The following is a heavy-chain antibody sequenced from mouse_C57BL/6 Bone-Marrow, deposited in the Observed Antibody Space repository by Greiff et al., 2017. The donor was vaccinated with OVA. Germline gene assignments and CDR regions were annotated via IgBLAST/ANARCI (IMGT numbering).Heavy chain of an antibody. Sequence: VQLQQSGAELVRPGASVKLSCTASGFNIKDDYMHWVKQRPEQGLEWIGWIDPENGDTEYASKFQGKATITADTSSNTAYLQLSSLTSEDTAVYYCTTNGNSVWYFDVWAQGPRSPSPQ. D-gene: IGHD2-1*01. CDR3: TTNGNSVWYFDV. CDR2: IDPENGDT. CDR1: GFNIKDDY. V-gene: IGHV14-4*01. J-gene: IGHJ1*03.